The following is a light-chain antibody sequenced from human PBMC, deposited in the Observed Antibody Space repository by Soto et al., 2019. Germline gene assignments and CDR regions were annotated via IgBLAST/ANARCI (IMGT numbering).Light chain of an antibody. J-gene: IGKJ1*01. CDR2: GAS. CDR1: QSVSNN. CDR3: QQYNDWWT. Sequence: IVMTQSPATLSVSQGESATLSYRASQSVSNNLTWYQQKPGQPPRLLIYGASTRATGVPGRFSGGGSGTEFTLTISSLQSEDFAVYYCQQYNDWWTFGQGTKVDIK. V-gene: IGKV3-15*01.